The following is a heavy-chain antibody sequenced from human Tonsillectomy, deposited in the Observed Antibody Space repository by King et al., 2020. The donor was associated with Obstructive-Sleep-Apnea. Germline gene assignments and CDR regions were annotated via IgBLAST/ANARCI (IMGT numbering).Heavy chain of an antibody. CDR1: GFTFSSYG. CDR2: ISYDGSNK. CDR3: AKAVRGSSWDYYFDY. J-gene: IGHJ4*02. V-gene: IGHV3-30*18. D-gene: IGHD6-13*01. Sequence: QLVQSGGGVVQPGRSLRLSCAASGFTFSSYGMHWVRQAPGKGLEWVAVISYDGSNKYYAASVKGRFTISRDNSKNTLYLQMNSLRAEDTAVYYCAKAVRGSSWDYYFDYWGQGTLVTVSS.